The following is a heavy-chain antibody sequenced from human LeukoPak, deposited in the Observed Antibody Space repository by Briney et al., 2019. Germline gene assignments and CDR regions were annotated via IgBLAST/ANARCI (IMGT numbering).Heavy chain of an antibody. J-gene: IGHJ6*03. CDR2: IYYSGST. Sequence: SETLYPTCTVSGGSISSYYWSWIRQPPGKGLEWIGYIYYSGSTNYNPSLKSRVTISVDTSKNQFSLKLSSVTAADTAVYYCARVVYYDSSGYYEGDYYYYYYMDVWGKGTTVTVSS. CDR1: GGSISSYY. D-gene: IGHD3-22*01. CDR3: ARVVYYDSSGYYEGDYYYYYYMDV. V-gene: IGHV4-59*01.